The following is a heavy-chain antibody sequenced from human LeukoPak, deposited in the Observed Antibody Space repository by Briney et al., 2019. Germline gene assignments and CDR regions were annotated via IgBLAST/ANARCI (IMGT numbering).Heavy chain of an antibody. Sequence: KASETLSLTCTVSGGSIFDGDCYWSWIRQHPGKGLEWIGHIYYSGSTFYNASLKSRVTISVDTSKSQFSLKMRSVTAADTAVYYCARLPYSDILTGSNWFDPWGQGILVTVSS. CDR1: GGSIFDGDCY. CDR3: ARLPYSDILTGSNWFDP. J-gene: IGHJ5*02. D-gene: IGHD3-9*01. CDR2: IYYSGST. V-gene: IGHV4-31*03.